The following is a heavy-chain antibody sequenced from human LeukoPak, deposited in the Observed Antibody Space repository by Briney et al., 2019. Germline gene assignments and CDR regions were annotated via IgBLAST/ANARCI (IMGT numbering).Heavy chain of an antibody. Sequence: PGGSLRLSCAASEFTFSGYHINWVRQAPGRGLEWISYISSTGTTINYADSVKGRFAISRDNAKSSLYLQMNSLRDEDTAVYYCARVWQDNSGVDYWGQGTLVTVSS. J-gene: IGHJ4*02. CDR3: ARVWQDNSGVDY. CDR1: EFTFSGYH. V-gene: IGHV3-48*02. CDR2: ISSTGTTI. D-gene: IGHD2-21*01.